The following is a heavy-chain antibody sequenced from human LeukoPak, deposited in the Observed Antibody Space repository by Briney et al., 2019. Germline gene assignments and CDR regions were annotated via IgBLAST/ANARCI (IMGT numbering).Heavy chain of an antibody. CDR3: ARDRPSGWSGVDH. D-gene: IGHD6-19*01. CDR1: GFTFSSYE. J-gene: IGHJ4*02. CDR2: ISSSGSTI. V-gene: IGHV3-48*03. Sequence: GGSLRLSCAASGFTFSSYEMNWVRQAPGKGLEWVSYISSSGSTIYYADSVKGRLTISRDNAKNSLYLQMNSLRAEDTAVYYCARDRPSGWSGVDHWGQGTLVTVSS.